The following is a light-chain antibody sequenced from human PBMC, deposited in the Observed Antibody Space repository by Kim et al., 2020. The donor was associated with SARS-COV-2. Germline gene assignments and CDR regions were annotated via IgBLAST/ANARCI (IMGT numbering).Light chain of an antibody. V-gene: IGKV1-9*01. Sequence: IQLTQCPSSLSASVGDRVTITCRASQGMSSYLAWYQQKPGAAPKLLIYGASNLESGVPSRFSGSGSGTDFTLTINGLQPEDFATYYCQQYKSFGGGTKVDIK. CDR3: QQYKS. CDR1: QGMSSY. CDR2: GAS. J-gene: IGKJ4*01.